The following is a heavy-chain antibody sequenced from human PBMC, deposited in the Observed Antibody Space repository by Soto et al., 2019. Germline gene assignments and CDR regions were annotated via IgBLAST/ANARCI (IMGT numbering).Heavy chain of an antibody. CDR3: AREKWLVRRNDPFDI. CDR1: GYTFINYY. D-gene: IGHD6-19*01. Sequence: ASVKVSCKASGYTFINYYMHWVRQAPGQGLEWMGIINPNGGSTTYAQKFQGRVTLTRDTSTNTVNMVLSSLRSEDTAVYYCAREKWLVRRNDPFDIWGQGTMVTVSS. J-gene: IGHJ3*02. V-gene: IGHV1-46*01. CDR2: INPNGGST.